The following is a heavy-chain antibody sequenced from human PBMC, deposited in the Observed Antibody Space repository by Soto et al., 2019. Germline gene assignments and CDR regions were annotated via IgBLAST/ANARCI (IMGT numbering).Heavy chain of an antibody. J-gene: IGHJ4*02. CDR2: ISAYNGNT. CDR1: GYTFTSYG. CDR3: ATDTYYYDSSRYYGPAY. D-gene: IGHD3-22*01. Sequence: ASVKVSCKASGYTFTSYGISWVRQAPGQGLEWMGWISAYNGNTNYAQKLQGRVTMTTDTSTSTAYMELRSLRSDDTAVYYCATDTYYYDSSRYYGPAYWGQGTLVTVSS. V-gene: IGHV1-18*01.